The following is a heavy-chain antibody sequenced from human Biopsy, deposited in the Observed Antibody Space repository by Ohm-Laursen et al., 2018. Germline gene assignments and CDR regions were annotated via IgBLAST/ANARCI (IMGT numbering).Heavy chain of an antibody. CDR1: GFPFTGFS. V-gene: IGHV3-30*18. CDR2: IFYDGSNT. CDR3: AKDRYNYTPIGGFSMDV. Sequence: SLRLSCTASGFPFTGFSMDWVRQAPGKGLEWVAFIFYDGSNTYYADSVKGRFTISRDNSRDTLYLQMSSLRAEDTAVYYCAKDRYNYTPIGGFSMDVWGQGTLVTVSS. D-gene: IGHD5-18*01. J-gene: IGHJ4*02.